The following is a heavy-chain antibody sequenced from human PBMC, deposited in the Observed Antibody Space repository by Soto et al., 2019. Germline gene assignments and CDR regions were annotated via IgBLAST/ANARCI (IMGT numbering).Heavy chain of an antibody. V-gene: IGHV1-2*02. CDR2: INPTGGGT. D-gene: IGHD2-2*01. CDR1: GYTFTDYY. CDR3: ARPFCGSNSCHNWFDS. J-gene: IGHJ5*01. Sequence: ASVKVSCKASGYTFTDYYIHWVLQAPGEGLEWMGWINPTGGGTNYAQKFRGRVTITTDTSITTAYMELSRLRSDDTAVYYCARPFCGSNSCHNWFDSWGQGTQVTVSS.